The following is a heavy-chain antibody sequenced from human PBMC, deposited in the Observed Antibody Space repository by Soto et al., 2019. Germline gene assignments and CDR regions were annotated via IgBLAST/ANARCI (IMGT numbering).Heavy chain of an antibody. Sequence: QVQLVQSGSEVKKPGASVKVSCKTSGFTFSTYGFSWVRQAPGLGLEWRGWISPYHGSTYYAQRLQDSVTMTTDTSTSTAYMELTSLRSDDTAVYYCARWGFSYESARGSADYWGQGTLVTVSS. V-gene: IGHV1-18*04. CDR1: GFTFSTYG. J-gene: IGHJ4*02. CDR3: ARWGFSYESARGSADY. D-gene: IGHD5-18*01. CDR2: ISPYHGST.